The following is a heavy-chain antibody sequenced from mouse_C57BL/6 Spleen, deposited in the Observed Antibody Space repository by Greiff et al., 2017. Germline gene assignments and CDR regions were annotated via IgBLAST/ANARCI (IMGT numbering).Heavy chain of an antibody. V-gene: IGHV1-69*01. D-gene: IGHD1-1*01. CDR1: GYTFTSYW. Sequence: QVQLQQPGAELVMPGASVKLSCKASGYTFTSYWMHWVKQRPGQGLEWIGEIDPSDSYTNYNQKFKGKSTLTVDKSSSTAYMQLRSLTSEDSAVYYCARRGYYGSSYKYFDVWGTGTTVTVSS. CDR3: ARRGYYGSSYKYFDV. CDR2: IDPSDSYT. J-gene: IGHJ1*03.